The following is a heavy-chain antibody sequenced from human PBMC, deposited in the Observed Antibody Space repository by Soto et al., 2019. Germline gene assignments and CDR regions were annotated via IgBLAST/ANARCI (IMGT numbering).Heavy chain of an antibody. CDR1: GGSFSGYY. J-gene: IGHJ6*02. CDR3: ARGAIFGVVNKGYYYYYYGMDV. Sequence: SATLSLTCAVYGGSFSGYYWSWIRQPPGKGLEWIGEINHSGSTNYNPSLKSRVTISVDTSKNQFSLKLSSVTAADTAVYYCARGAIFGVVNKGYYYYYYGMDVWGQGTTVTVSS. CDR2: INHSGST. V-gene: IGHV4-34*01. D-gene: IGHD3-3*01.